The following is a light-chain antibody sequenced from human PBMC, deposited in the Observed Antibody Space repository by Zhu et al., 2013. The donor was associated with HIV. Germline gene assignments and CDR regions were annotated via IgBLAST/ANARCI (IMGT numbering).Light chain of an antibody. J-gene: IGKJ4*01. CDR3: QHYDSWPLT. CDR1: QDINNY. Sequence: DIQMTQSPSSLSASVGDRVTITCRASQDINNYLAWYQQAPGKVPKLLIYAASTLQSGVPSRFSGSGSGTDFTLTISSLQPEDVATYYCQHYDSWPLTFGGGTKVEI. V-gene: IGKV1-27*01. CDR2: AAS.